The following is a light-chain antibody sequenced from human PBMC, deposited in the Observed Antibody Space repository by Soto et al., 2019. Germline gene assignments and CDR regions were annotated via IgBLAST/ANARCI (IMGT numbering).Light chain of an antibody. CDR3: QQYGSSPIT. CDR2: GAS. J-gene: IGKJ5*01. CDR1: QSVPSR. Sequence: IVMTQSPATLSVSPGEDVTLSCRASQSVPSRIAWYQQKPGQAPRLLIYGASSRATGIPDRFSGSGSGTDCTITISRLETEDGAVYYCQQYGSSPITFGQGTRLEIK. V-gene: IGKV3-20*01.